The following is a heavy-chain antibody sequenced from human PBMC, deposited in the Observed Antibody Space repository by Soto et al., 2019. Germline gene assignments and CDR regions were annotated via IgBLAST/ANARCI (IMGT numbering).Heavy chain of an antibody. Sequence: QVQLVQSGAEVKKPGSSVKVSCKASGGTFSSYAISWVRQAPGQGLEWMGGIIPIFGTANYAQKFQGRVTITADESTSTAYMALSSLRPEDTAVYYCARDTDPDRGHAFDIWGQGTMVTVSS. V-gene: IGHV1-69*12. D-gene: IGHD2-15*01. CDR2: IIPIFGTA. CDR1: GGTFSSYA. J-gene: IGHJ3*02. CDR3: ARDTDPDRGHAFDI.